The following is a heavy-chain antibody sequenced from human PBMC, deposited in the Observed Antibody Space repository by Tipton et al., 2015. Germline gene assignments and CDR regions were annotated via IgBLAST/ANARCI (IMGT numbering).Heavy chain of an antibody. CDR2: IYYSGNT. CDR3: ARVPFDYFDY. J-gene: IGHJ4*02. Sequence: TLSLTCTVSGDSIRSGGYYWGWIRQPPGKGLEWIGTIYYSGNTDYNPSLKSRVTISVDTSKNQFSLKLSSVTAADTAVYYCARVPFDYFDYWGQGILVTVSS. CDR1: GDSIRSGGYY. V-gene: IGHV4-39*07.